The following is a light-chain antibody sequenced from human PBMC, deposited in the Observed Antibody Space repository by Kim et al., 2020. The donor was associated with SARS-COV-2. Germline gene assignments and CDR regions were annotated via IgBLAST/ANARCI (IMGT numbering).Light chain of an antibody. CDR1: SSDVCGYNY. V-gene: IGLV2-14*04. J-gene: IGLJ2*01. CDR3: SSYTSSSLVV. Sequence: GQSITISCTGTSSDVCGYNYVSWYQQHPGKAPKLMIYDVSKRPSGVSNRFSGSKSDNTASLTISGLQADDEADYYCSSYTSSSLVVFGGGTQLTVL. CDR2: DVS.